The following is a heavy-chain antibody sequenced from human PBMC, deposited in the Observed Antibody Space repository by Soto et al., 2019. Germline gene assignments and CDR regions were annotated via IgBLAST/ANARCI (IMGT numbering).Heavy chain of an antibody. Sequence: GASVKVSCKASGYTFTGYYMHWVRQAPGQGLEWMGWINPNSGGTNYAQKFQGWVTMTRDTSISTAYMELSRLRSDDTAVYYCARVAIEARPSAFDIWGQGTMVTVSS. CDR1: GYTFTGYY. CDR2: INPNSGGT. V-gene: IGHV1-2*04. J-gene: IGHJ3*02. CDR3: ARVAIEARPSAFDI. D-gene: IGHD6-6*01.